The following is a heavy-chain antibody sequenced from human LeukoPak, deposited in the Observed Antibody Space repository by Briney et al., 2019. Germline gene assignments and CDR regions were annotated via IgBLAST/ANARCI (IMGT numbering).Heavy chain of an antibody. CDR2: IRYDGSNQ. D-gene: IGHD2-15*01. Sequence: SCKAFGYTFTGYYMHWVRQAPGKGLEWVAFIRYDGSNQYYADSVKGRFTISRDNSKNTLYLQMNSLRAEDTAVYYCAKAGLPVYCYYMDVWGKGTTVTISS. CDR1: GYTFTGYY. V-gene: IGHV3-30*02. J-gene: IGHJ6*03. CDR3: AKAGLPVYCYYMDV.